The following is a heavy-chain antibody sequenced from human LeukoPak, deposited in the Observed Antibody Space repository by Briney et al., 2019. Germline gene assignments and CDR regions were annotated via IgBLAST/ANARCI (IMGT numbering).Heavy chain of an antibody. J-gene: IGHJ4*02. Sequence: PGGSLRLSCAASGFTFDDYAMHWVRQVPGKGLEWVSLISGGGGSTEYADSVKGRFTISRDNSKNSLYLQMNSLRTEDTALYYCAKGLDYGDPFRPPDYWGQGTLVTVSS. D-gene: IGHD4-17*01. CDR2: ISGGGGST. CDR3: AKGLDYGDPFRPPDY. CDR1: GFTFDDYA. V-gene: IGHV3-43*02.